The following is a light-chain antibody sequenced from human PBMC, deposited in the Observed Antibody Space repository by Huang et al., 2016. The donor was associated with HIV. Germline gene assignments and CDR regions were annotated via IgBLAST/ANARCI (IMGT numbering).Light chain of an antibody. J-gene: IGKJ1*01. Sequence: EIVLTQSPGTLSLSPGERATLSCRASQSVSSSYLAWYQQKSGQAPRLLIYGASSRATGIPDRFSGRGSGTDFTLTISRLEPEDFAVYYCQQYGSSPATFGQWTKVEIK. CDR1: QSVSSSY. CDR2: GAS. V-gene: IGKV3-20*01. CDR3: QQYGSSPAT.